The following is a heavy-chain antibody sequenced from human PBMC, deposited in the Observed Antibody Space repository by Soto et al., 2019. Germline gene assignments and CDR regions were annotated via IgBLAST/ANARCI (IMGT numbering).Heavy chain of an antibody. Sequence: EVQLVESGGGLVKPGGSLRLSCAASGFTFSSYSMNWVRQAPGKGLEWVSSISSSSSYIYYADSVKGRFTISRDNAKNSXXXQMXXLXXXXXXXXXXXRTGRPAAINPYYMDVWGKGXTVTVSS. D-gene: IGHD2-2*01. CDR1: GFTFSSYS. J-gene: IGHJ6*03. CDR2: ISSSSSYI. V-gene: IGHV3-21*01. CDR3: XRTGRPAAINPYYMDV.